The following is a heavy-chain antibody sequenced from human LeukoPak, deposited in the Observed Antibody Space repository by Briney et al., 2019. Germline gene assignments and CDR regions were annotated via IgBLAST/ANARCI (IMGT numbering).Heavy chain of an antibody. Sequence: GGSLRLSCTASGFTFGDYAMTRVRQAPGKGLEWVGFIRSNLYGGTPEYAASVKGRFTISRDDSNSIAYLEMDSLKTDDTAVYYCTRDQTPYYWGQGTLVTVSS. CDR1: GFTFGDYA. V-gene: IGHV3-49*04. CDR3: TRDQTPYY. J-gene: IGHJ4*02. CDR2: IRSNLYGGTP.